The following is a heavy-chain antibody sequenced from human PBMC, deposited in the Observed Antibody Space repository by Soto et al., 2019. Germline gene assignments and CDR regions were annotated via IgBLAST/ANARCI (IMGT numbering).Heavy chain of an antibody. CDR2: IYYSGST. V-gene: IGHV4-61*01. Sequence: SETLSLTCTVSGGSVSSGSYYWSWIRQPPGKGLEWIGYIYYSGSTNYNPSLKSRVTISVDTSKNQFSLKLSSVTAADTAVYYCAREIRRIEVADYYFDYWGQGTLVTVSS. D-gene: IGHD6-19*01. J-gene: IGHJ4*02. CDR1: GGSVSSGSYY. CDR3: AREIRRIEVADYYFDY.